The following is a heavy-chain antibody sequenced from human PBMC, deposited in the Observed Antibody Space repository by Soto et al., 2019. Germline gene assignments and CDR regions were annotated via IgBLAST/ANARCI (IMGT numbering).Heavy chain of an antibody. CDR3: ARDPGGNDFPEWPYYSAS. CDR1: TSVSFG. V-gene: IGHV3-30*19. D-gene: IGHD3-3*01. CDR2: ISYDGSNK. J-gene: IGHJ4*02. Sequence: TSVSFGMHRVRKAPGKGLEWVAVISYDGSNKYYSDSVKGRFTISRDNSKNPRYLQMNSLRPEDTAVYYCARDPGGNDFPEWPYYSASWGQGTLVTVSS.